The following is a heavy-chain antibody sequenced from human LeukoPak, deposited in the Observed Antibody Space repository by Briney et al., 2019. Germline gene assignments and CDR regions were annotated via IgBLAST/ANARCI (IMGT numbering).Heavy chain of an antibody. CDR3: ARDRYYGSGSYPGY. V-gene: IGHV3-48*02. D-gene: IGHD3-10*01. Sequence: PGGSLRLSCAASGFSFSSYAMSWVRQAPGKGLEWVSYISSSSSTIYCADSVKGRFTISRDNAKNSLYLQMNSLRDEDTAVYYCARDRYYGSGSYPGYWGQGTLVTVSS. CDR1: GFSFSSYA. CDR2: ISSSSSTI. J-gene: IGHJ4*02.